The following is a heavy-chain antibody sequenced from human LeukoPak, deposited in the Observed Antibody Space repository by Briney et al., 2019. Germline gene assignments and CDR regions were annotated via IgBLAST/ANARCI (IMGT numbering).Heavy chain of an antibody. Sequence: GGSLRLSCAASGFTFSSYSMNWVRQAPGKGLEWVSSISSSSSYIYYADSVKGRFTISRDNAKNSLHLRMNSLRAEDTAVYYCARDRVTMVRGVIIPNDYWGQGTLVTVSS. CDR2: ISSSSSYI. CDR1: GFTFSSYS. CDR3: ARDRVTMVRGVIIPNDY. J-gene: IGHJ4*02. V-gene: IGHV3-21*01. D-gene: IGHD3-10*01.